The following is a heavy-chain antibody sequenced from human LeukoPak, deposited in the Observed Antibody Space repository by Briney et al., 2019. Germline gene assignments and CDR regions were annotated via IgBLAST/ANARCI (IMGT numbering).Heavy chain of an antibody. V-gene: IGHV4-39*01. CDR1: GGSISSSSYY. CDR2: IYYSGST. CDR3: ARRPYSSSWYVP. J-gene: IGHJ5*02. Sequence: SETLSLTCTVSGGSISSSSYYWSWIRQPPGKGLEWIGSIYYSGSTYYNPSPKSRVTISVDTSKNQFSLKLSSVTAADTAVYYCARRPYSSSWYVPWGQGTLVTVSS. D-gene: IGHD6-13*01.